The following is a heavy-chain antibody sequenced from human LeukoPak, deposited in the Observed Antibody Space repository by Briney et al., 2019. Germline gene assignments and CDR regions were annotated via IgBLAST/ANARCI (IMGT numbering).Heavy chain of an antibody. V-gene: IGHV4-59*01. CDR2: IYYSGST. Sequence: PSETLSLTCTVSGGSISSYYWSWIRQPPGKGLEWIGYIYYSGSTNYNPSLKSRVTISVDTSKNQFSLKLSSVTAVDTAVYYCARAQEGYYYDSSGYYYFDYWGQGTLVTVSS. CDR1: GGSISSYY. CDR3: ARAQEGYYYDSSGYYYFDY. J-gene: IGHJ4*02. D-gene: IGHD3-22*01.